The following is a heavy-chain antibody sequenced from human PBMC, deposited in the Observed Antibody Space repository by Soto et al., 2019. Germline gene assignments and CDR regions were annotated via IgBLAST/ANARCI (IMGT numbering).Heavy chain of an antibody. CDR3: ARQVLSEDYYYYGMDV. V-gene: IGHV5-10-1*01. Sequence: PGESLTISCKGSGYSFTSYWISWVRQMPGKGLEWMGRIDPSDSYTNYSPSFQGHVTISADKSISTAYLQWSSLKASDTAMYYCARQVLSEDYYYYGMDVWGQGTTVTASS. J-gene: IGHJ6*02. CDR2: IDPSDSYT. D-gene: IGHD1-1*01. CDR1: GYSFTSYW.